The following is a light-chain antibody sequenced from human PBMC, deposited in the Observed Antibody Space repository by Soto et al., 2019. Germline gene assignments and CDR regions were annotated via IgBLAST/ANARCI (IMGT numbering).Light chain of an antibody. CDR2: AAS. J-gene: IGKJ4*01. CDR3: QKSYTTPP. Sequence: DIQMTQSPSSLSASVGDRVTITCRASQSISSYLNWYQQKPGKAPKLLIYAASSLQSGVPSRFSGSGSGTDFTLTISSLQPEDFATYYCQKSYTTPPFGGGTKVDIK. CDR1: QSISSY. V-gene: IGKV1-39*01.